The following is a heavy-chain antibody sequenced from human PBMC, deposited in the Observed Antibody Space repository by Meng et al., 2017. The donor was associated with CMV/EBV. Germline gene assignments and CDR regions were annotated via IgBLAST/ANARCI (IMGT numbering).Heavy chain of an antibody. CDR1: GFTVSSNY. D-gene: IGHD3-3*01. CDR2: IYSGGSP. J-gene: IGHJ6*02. V-gene: IGHV3-53*01. Sequence: GESLKISCAASGFTVSSNYMSWVRQAPGKGLEWVSVIYSGGSPYYADSVKGRFTISRDNSKNTLYLQMNSLRAEDTAVYYCARGFSTIFGVPKRGRQYGMDVWGQGTTVTVSS. CDR3: ARGFSTIFGVPKRGRQYGMDV.